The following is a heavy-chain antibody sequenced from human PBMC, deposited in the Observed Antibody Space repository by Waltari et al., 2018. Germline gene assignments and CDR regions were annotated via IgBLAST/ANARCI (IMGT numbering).Heavy chain of an antibody. CDR1: GGSITNSDYY. D-gene: IGHD6-13*01. Sequence: QLQLQESGPGLVKPSETLSITCTVPGGSITNSDYYWGWIRQPPGKGLEWIGAIYYAGNAYYNPSLMSRVTISVDTSKNQFSLKLSSVTAADTAVYYCARQGASSWFYVTFDYWGQGTLVPVSS. J-gene: IGHJ4*02. CDR3: ARQGASSWFYVTFDY. V-gene: IGHV4-39*01. CDR2: IYYAGNA.